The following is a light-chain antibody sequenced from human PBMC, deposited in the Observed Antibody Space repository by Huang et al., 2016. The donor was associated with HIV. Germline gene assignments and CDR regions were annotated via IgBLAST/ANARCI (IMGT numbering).Light chain of an antibody. CDR2: EAS. J-gene: IGKJ1*01. CDR1: QSVGTW. V-gene: IGKV1-5*03. CDR3: QHYNSFPWT. Sequence: DTQMTQSSATLSASVGDRVTITCRASQSVGTWLAWYQQKPGKAPNLLIYEASTLESGVPSRFSGSGSGTEFTLTINSLQPDDFATYYCQHYNSFPWTFGQGTKVEV.